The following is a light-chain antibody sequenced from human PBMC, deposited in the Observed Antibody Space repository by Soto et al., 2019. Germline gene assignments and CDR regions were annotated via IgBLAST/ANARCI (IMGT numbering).Light chain of an antibody. CDR3: QQSYSTPRT. V-gene: IGKV1-39*01. CDR1: QSISSY. Sequence: DIQMTQSPASLSASVGGRCTSTFLASQSISSYLNWYQQKPGKAPKLLIYAASSLQSGVPSRFSGSGSGTDFTLTISSLQPEDFATYYCQQSYSTPRTFGQGTRLEIK. J-gene: IGKJ5*01. CDR2: AAS.